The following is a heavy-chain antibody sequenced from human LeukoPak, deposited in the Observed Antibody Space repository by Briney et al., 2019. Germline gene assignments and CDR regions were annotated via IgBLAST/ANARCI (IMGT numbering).Heavy chain of an antibody. Sequence: PGGSLRLSCAASGFTFRGYAMDWVRQAPGKGLECVSGTSGNGGSTFYADSVKGRFTMSRDSSKDTLYLQMNSLRAEDTAVYYCAKSVGDSYVENFDYWGQGTLVAVSS. D-gene: IGHD5-18*01. V-gene: IGHV3-23*01. J-gene: IGHJ4*02. CDR1: GFTFRGYA. CDR2: TSGNGGST. CDR3: AKSVGDSYVENFDY.